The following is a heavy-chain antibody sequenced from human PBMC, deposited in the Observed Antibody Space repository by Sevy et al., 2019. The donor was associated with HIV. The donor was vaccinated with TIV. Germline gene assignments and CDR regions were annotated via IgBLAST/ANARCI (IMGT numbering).Heavy chain of an antibody. J-gene: IGHJ4*02. V-gene: IGHV3-7*01. D-gene: IGHD6-19*01. CDR2: IMQDGSEK. CDR3: ARALSGWYSPYYFDY. Sequence: GGSLRLSCAASGFTFSSYWMSWVRQAPGKGLEWVANIMQDGSEKYYVDSVKGRFTISRDNAKNSLYLQMNSLRAEDTAVYYCARALSGWYSPYYFDYWGQGTLVTVSS. CDR1: GFTFSSYW.